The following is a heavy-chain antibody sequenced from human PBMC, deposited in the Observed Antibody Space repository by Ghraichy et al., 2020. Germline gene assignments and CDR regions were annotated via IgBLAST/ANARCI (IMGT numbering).Heavy chain of an antibody. D-gene: IGHD4-11*01. CDR1: GGSFSGYY. CDR2: INHSGST. CDR3: ARGGPRSNGYNWFDP. V-gene: IGHV4-34*01. J-gene: IGHJ5*02. Sequence: SETLSLTCAVYGGSFSGYYWSWIRQPPGKGLEWIGEINHSGSTNYNPSLKSRVTISVDTSKNQFSLKLSSVTAADTAVYYCARGGPRSNGYNWFDPWGQGTLVTVSS.